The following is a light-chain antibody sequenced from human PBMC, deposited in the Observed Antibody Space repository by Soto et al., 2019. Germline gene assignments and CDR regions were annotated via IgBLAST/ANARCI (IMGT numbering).Light chain of an antibody. CDR3: QQYNNWWT. J-gene: IGKJ1*01. V-gene: IGKV3-15*01. CDR2: GAS. CDR1: QSVSSN. Sequence: EIVMTQSPATLSVSPGERATLSCRASQSVSSNLAWYQKKPGQAPRLYIYGASTRATGIPARFSGSGSGTEFTLTISSLQSEDFAVYYCQQYNNWWTFGQGTKVDIK.